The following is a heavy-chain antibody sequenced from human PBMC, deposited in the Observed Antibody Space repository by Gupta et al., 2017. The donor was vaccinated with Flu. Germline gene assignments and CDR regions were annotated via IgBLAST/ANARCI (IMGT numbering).Heavy chain of an antibody. V-gene: IGHV4-61*02. Sequence: QVPLQESGPGLVRPSQTLSLTCPVSGGSINTDNYSWSWIRSPAGKGLEWIGRIHASGSTNYNPSHKSRVTVSVDTSKSQFSLSLKSVTAADTAGYYCARDKGISMARGVRRGNWFDPWGQGTLVTVSS. CDR3: ARDKGISMARGVRRGNWFDP. CDR1: GGSINTDNYS. CDR2: IHASGST. J-gene: IGHJ5*02. D-gene: IGHD3-10*01.